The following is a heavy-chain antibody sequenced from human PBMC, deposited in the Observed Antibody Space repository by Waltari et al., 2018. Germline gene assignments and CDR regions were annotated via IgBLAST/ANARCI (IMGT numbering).Heavy chain of an antibody. D-gene: IGHD6-19*01. V-gene: IGHV3-48*01. CDR2: ISASSAAI. Sequence: EVQLVESGGGLVQPGGSLRLSCAVSGFTCGAHSMHWIRQAPGKGLEWVSYISASSAAIYYADSVKGRFTISRDNAKNLLFLQMSNLGAEDMAVYYCATEPAPGAGINYWGQGILVTVSS. CDR3: ATEPAPGAGINY. J-gene: IGHJ4*02. CDR1: GFTCGAHS.